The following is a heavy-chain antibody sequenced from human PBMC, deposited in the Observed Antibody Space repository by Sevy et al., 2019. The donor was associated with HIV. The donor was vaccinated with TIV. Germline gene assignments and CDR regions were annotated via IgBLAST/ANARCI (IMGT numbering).Heavy chain of an antibody. CDR1: GGSISSSSYY. CDR3: GRHGDTAMGYGMDV. Sequence: SETLSLTCTVSGGSISSSSYYWGWIRQPPGKGLEWIGSIYYSGSTYYNPSLKSRVTISVDTSKNQFSLKLSSVTAADTAVYYCGRHGDTAMGYGMDVWGQGTTVTVSS. J-gene: IGHJ6*02. V-gene: IGHV4-39*01. CDR2: IYYSGST. D-gene: IGHD5-18*01.